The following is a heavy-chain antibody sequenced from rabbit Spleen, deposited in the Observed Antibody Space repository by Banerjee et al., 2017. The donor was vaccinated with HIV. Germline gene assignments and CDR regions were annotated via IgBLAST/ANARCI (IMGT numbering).Heavy chain of an antibody. D-gene: IGHD1-1*01. Sequence: QEQLEESGGDLVKPEGSLTLTCTASGFSFSSSYWMCWVRQAPGKGLEWIACIDAGSSGTTYYASWAKGRFTISKTSSTTVTLQMTSLTAADTATYFCARDISTTYGMDLWGQGTLVTVS. CDR1: GFSFSSSYW. V-gene: IGHV1S45*01. CDR3: ARDISTTYGMDL. J-gene: IGHJ6*01. CDR2: IDAGSSGTT.